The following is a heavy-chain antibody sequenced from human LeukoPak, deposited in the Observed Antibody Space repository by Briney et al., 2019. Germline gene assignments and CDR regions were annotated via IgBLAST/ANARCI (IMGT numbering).Heavy chain of an antibody. Sequence: GGSLRLSCAASGFTFSSYAMSWVRQAPGKGLEWVAVIWYDGSNKYYADSVKGRFTISRDNSKNTLYLQMNSLRAEDTAVYYCARTYVGYYYDRGAFDLWGRGTMVSVSS. D-gene: IGHD3-22*01. CDR1: GFTFSSYA. CDR3: ARTYVGYYYDRGAFDL. V-gene: IGHV3-33*08. CDR2: IWYDGSNK. J-gene: IGHJ3*01.